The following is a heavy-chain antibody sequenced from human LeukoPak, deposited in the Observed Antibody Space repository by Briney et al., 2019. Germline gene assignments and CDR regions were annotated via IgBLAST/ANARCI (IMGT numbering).Heavy chain of an antibody. CDR2: IYYSGST. J-gene: IGHJ4*02. V-gene: IGHV4-39*01. D-gene: IGHD2-15*01. Sequence: PSETLYLTCTVSGGSISSSSYYWGWIRQPPGTGLEWIGSIYYSGSTYYKPSLKSRVTISVDTSKNQFSLKLSSVTDADTAVYYCASYVVVVAATGYWGQGTLVTVSS. CDR3: ASYVVVVAATGY. CDR1: GGSISSSSYY.